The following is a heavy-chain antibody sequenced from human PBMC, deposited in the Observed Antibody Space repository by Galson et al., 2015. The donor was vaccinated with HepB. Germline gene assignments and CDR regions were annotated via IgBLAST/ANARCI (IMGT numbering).Heavy chain of an antibody. D-gene: IGHD3-3*01. CDR3: AGGRGYDFRY. J-gene: IGHJ4*02. Sequence: SLRLSCAASGFTFSNYWMSWVRQAPGKGLEWVANINQDGSEKYYVDSVRGRFTISRDNAKNSLYLQMNSLRAEDTAVYYCAGGRGYDFRYWGQGTLVTVSS. V-gene: IGHV3-7*03. CDR1: GFTFSNYW. CDR2: INQDGSEK.